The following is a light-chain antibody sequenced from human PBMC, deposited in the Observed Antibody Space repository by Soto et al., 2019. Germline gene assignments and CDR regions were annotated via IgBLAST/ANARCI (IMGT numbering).Light chain of an antibody. CDR3: KQYDNRSYP. CDR1: QDISNY. Sequence: DIQMTQSPSSLSASVGDRVTITCQASQDISNYLNWYQQKPGKAPKLLIYDASNLERGVPSRFSGTGYGTDFTFTISSLQAEDTATYYCKQYDNRSYPFAPGTKL. CDR2: DAS. J-gene: IGKJ2*01. V-gene: IGKV1-33*01.